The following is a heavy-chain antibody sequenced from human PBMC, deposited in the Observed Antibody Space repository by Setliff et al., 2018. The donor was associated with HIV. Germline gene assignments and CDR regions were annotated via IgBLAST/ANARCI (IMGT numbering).Heavy chain of an antibody. Sequence: PSETLSLTCAVSGGSISSGGYSWSWIRQPPGKGLEWIGYIYHSGSTYYNPSLKSRVTISIDRSKNQFSLKLSSVTAADTAVYYCLRARAEWVELHSVPSYFDYWGQGTLVTVSS. CDR1: GGSISSGGYS. J-gene: IGHJ4*02. V-gene: IGHV4-30-2*01. D-gene: IGHD3-3*01. CDR2: IYHSGST. CDR3: LRARAEWVELHSVPSYFDY.